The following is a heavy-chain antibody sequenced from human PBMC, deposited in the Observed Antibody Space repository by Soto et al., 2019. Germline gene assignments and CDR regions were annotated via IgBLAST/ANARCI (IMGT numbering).Heavy chain of an antibody. CDR1: GYTFTSYD. CDR3: ARIPYGSGSYYNSYYYYYMDV. Sequence: ASVKVSCKASGYTFTSYDINWVRQATGQGLEWMGWMNPNSGNTGYAQKFQGRVTMTRNTSISTAYMELSSLRSEDTAVYYCARIPYGSGSYYNSYYYYYMDVWGKGTTVTVSS. CDR2: MNPNSGNT. V-gene: IGHV1-8*01. J-gene: IGHJ6*03. D-gene: IGHD3-10*01.